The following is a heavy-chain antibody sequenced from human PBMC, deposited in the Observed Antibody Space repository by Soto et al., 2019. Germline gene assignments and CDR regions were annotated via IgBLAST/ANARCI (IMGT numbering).Heavy chain of an antibody. V-gene: IGHV3-23*01. J-gene: IGHJ4*02. CDR1: GFTFSSYA. Sequence: GGSLRLSCAASGFTFSSYAMSWVRQAPGKGLEWVSAIIGSGGSTYYADSVKGRFTISRDNSKNTLYLQMNSLRAEDTALYYCAKDQGIVVVVAALDYWGQGTLVTVSS. D-gene: IGHD2-15*01. CDR3: AKDQGIVVVVAALDY. CDR2: IIGSGGST.